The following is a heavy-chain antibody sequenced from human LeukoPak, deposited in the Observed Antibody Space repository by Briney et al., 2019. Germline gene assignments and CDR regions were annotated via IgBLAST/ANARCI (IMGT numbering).Heavy chain of an antibody. CDR1: GFTVSSNY. V-gene: IGHV3-30*02. Sequence: GGSLRLSCAASGFTVSSNYMSWVRQAPGKGLEWVAFIQFDGSEEFYADSVKGRFTISRDNSKNTLYLQMNSLRAEDTSVYYCAEDQKLQPFHYWGQGTLVTVSS. CDR3: AEDQKLQPFHY. CDR2: IQFDGSEE. J-gene: IGHJ4*02. D-gene: IGHD2-15*01.